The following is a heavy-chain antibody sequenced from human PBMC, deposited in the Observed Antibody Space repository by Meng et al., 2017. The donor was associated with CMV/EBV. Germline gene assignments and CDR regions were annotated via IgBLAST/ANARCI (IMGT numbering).Heavy chain of an antibody. CDR2: IYYSGST. CDR3: ASVGSTTPYFDY. J-gene: IGHJ4*02. CDR1: GCSISSYY. D-gene: IGHD2-2*01. V-gene: IGHV4-59*01. Sequence: HVQLQESGPVLVKPSETLSLTCTVSGCSISSYYWSWIRQPPGKGLEWIGYIYYSGSTNYNPSLKSRVTISVDTSKNQFSLKLSSVTAADTAVYYCASVGSTTPYFDYWGQGTLVTVSS.